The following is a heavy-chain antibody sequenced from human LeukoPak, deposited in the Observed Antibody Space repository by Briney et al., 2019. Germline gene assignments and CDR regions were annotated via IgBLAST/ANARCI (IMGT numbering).Heavy chain of an antibody. Sequence: GGSLRLSCAASGFTFSSYGMHWVRQAPGKGPEWVAVISYDGSNKYYADSVKGRFTISRDNSKNTLYLQMNSLRAEDTAVYYCTREVSGSLYFDYWGQGTLVTVSS. V-gene: IGHV3-30*03. J-gene: IGHJ4*02. CDR2: ISYDGSNK. CDR1: GFTFSSYG. D-gene: IGHD1-26*01. CDR3: TREVSGSLYFDY.